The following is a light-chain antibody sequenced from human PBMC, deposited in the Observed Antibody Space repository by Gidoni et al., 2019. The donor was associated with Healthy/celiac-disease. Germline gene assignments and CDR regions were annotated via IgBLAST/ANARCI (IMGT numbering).Light chain of an antibody. J-gene: IGLJ2*01. V-gene: IGLV2-14*01. Sequence: QSALTQPASVPGSPGQSITISCTGTSSDVGGYIYVSWYQQHPGKAPKLMIYEVSNRPSGVSNRFSGSKSGNTASLTISGLQAEDEADYYCSSYTSSSTLVFGGGTKLTVL. CDR2: EVS. CDR3: SSYTSSSTLV. CDR1: SSDVGGYIY.